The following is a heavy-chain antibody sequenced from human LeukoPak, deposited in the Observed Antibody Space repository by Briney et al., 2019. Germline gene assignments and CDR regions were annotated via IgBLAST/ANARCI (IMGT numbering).Heavy chain of an antibody. CDR2: ISSSGSTI. CDR1: GFTFSSYE. V-gene: IGHV3-48*03. CDR3: ARAQSPNIAVAGFDY. J-gene: IGHJ4*02. Sequence: GGSLRLSCAASGFTFSSYEMNWVRQAPGKGLEWVSYISSSGSTIYYADSAKGRFTISRDNAKNSLYLQMNSLRAEDTAVYYCARAQSPNIAVAGFDYWGQGTLVTVSS. D-gene: IGHD6-19*01.